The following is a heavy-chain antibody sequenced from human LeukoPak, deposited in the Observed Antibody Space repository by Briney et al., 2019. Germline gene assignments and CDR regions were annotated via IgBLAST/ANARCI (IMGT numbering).Heavy chain of an antibody. CDR2: ISGSGDST. D-gene: IGHD3-16*02. CDR3: ARDGVWGSYRPRYFDY. Sequence: GGSLRLSCAASGFTFTTYAMSWVRQAPGKGLEWVSVISGSGDSTYYADSVKGRFTISRDNAKNSLYLQMNSLRAEDTAVYYCARDGVWGSYRPRYFDYWGQGTLVTVSS. CDR1: GFTFTTYA. J-gene: IGHJ4*02. V-gene: IGHV3-23*01.